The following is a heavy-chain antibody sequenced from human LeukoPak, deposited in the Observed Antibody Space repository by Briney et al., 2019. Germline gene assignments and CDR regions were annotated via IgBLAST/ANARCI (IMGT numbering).Heavy chain of an antibody. D-gene: IGHD2-15*01. CDR3: AKDRESCSGGSCYSNWDCFDY. J-gene: IGHJ4*02. CDR1: GFTFSSYG. V-gene: IGHV3-23*01. Sequence: GGTLRLSCGASGFTFSSYGMSWVRQAPGKGLEWVSAISGSGGNTYYADSVKGRFTISRDNSKNTLYLQMNSLRAEDTAVYYCAKDRESCSGGSCYSNWDCFDYWGQGTLVTVSS. CDR2: ISGSGGNT.